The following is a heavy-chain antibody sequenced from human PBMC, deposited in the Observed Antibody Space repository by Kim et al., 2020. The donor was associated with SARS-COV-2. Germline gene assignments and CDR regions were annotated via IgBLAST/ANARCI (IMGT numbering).Heavy chain of an antibody. CDR2: TYYRSKWYK. D-gene: IGHD6-19*01. Sequence: SQTLSLTGAISGDSVSSNSAAWNWIRQSPSRGLEWLGRTYYRSKWYKDYALSVKSRITIIPDTSKNQFSLHLNSVTPDDTAVYYCARGGWEFDYWGQGTLVTVSS. J-gene: IGHJ4*02. V-gene: IGHV6-1*01. CDR3: ARGGWEFDY. CDR1: GDSVSSNSAA.